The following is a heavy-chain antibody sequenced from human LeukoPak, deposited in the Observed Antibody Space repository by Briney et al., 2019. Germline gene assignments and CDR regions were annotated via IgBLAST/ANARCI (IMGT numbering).Heavy chain of an antibody. V-gene: IGHV4-39*01. CDR3: ARRSSSSHYFDN. Sequence: SETLSLTCSVSGGSISSSTYHWGWIRQPPGKGLEWIGNFYSSGSIYYNPSLKSRVTISVDTSKNQFSLNWSSVTAADTAVYYCARRSSSSHYFDNWGQGTLVTVSS. CDR2: FYSSGSI. J-gene: IGHJ4*02. D-gene: IGHD6-6*01. CDR1: GGSISSSTYH.